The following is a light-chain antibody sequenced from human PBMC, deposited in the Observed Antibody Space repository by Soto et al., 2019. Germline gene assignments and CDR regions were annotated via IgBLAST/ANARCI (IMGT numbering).Light chain of an antibody. CDR3: QQYNSS. J-gene: IGKJ1*01. CDR1: QSISSW. CDR2: KAS. Sequence: DIQLTQSPSFLSSSVGDRFTITCRASQSISSWLAWYQQKPGKAPKLLIYKASSLESGVPSRFSGSGSGTEFTLTISSLQPDDFATYYCQQYNSSFGQGTKVDIK. V-gene: IGKV1-5*03.